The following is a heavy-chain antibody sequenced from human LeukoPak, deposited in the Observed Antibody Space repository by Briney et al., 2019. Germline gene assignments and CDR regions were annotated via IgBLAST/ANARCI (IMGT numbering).Heavy chain of an antibody. V-gene: IGHV3-21*04. CDR1: GFTFSSHT. D-gene: IGHD1-14*01. CDR3: AKASGGLGDYFDY. Sequence: GGSLRLSRAASGFTFSSHTLHWVRQAPGKGLEWVSSISSSGSYTYYADSLKGRFTISRDNAKDSLYLQMNSLRAEDTAVYYCAKASGGLGDYFDYWGQGTLVTVSS. J-gene: IGHJ4*02. CDR2: ISSSGSYT.